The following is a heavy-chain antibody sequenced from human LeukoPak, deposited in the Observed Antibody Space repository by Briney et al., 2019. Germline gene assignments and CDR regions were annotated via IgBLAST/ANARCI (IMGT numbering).Heavy chain of an antibody. Sequence: PGGSLRLSCAASGFTFSSYAMSWVRQAPGKGLEWVSAISGSGGSTYYADSVKCRFTISRDNSKNTLYLQMNSVRAEDTAVYYCAKDLTMTQDFDIWGQGTMVTVSS. J-gene: IGHJ3*02. CDR2: ISGSGGST. CDR1: GFTFSSYA. D-gene: IGHD3-22*01. CDR3: AKDLTMTQDFDI. V-gene: IGHV3-23*01.